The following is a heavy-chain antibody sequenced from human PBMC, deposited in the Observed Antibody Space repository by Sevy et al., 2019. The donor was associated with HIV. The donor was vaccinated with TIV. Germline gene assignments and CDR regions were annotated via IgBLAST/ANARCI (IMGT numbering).Heavy chain of an antibody. CDR3: ARDRCSGSSCYSLPYDS. V-gene: IGHV3-30-3*01. D-gene: IGHD2-15*01. CDR2: LSYDGNNN. CDR1: GFPFSSYV. J-gene: IGHJ4*02. Sequence: GGSLRLSCTASGFPFSSYVMHWVRQAPGKGLEWVALLSYDGNNNYYADSVKGRFTFSRDNSKNTLYLQMSSLRAEDTAVYYCARDRCSGSSCYSLPYDSWGQGTLVTVSS.